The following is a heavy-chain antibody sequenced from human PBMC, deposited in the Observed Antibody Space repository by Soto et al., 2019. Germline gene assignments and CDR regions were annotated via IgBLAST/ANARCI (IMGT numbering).Heavy chain of an antibody. CDR1: GYSFTSYW. J-gene: IGHJ4*02. D-gene: IGHD3-10*01. Sequence: GESLKISCKGSGYSFTSYWIGWVRQMPGKGLEWMGIIYPGDSDTRYSPSFQGQVTISADKSISTAYLQWSSLKASDTAMYYCARGAYYYGSGSYCPHFDYWGQGTLVTVSS. CDR2: IYPGDSDT. CDR3: ARGAYYYGSGSYCPHFDY. V-gene: IGHV5-51*01.